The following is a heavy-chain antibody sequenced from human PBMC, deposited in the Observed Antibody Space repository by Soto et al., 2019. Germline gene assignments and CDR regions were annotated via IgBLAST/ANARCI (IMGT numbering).Heavy chain of an antibody. CDR1: GYSFTAYW. V-gene: IGHV5-51*01. CDR3: ARHTNGWFIDN. Sequence: PGESLKISCTAAGYSFTAYWIGWVRQMPGKGLEWMGIIYPGDSDTRYSPSFEGQVTISADESITTAYLQWSNLKASDSAMYYCARHTNGWFIDNWGQGTQVTVSS. CDR2: IYPGDSDT. D-gene: IGHD2-8*01. J-gene: IGHJ4*02.